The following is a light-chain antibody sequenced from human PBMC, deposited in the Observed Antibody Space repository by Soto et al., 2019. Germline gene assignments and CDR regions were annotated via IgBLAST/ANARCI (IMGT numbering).Light chain of an antibody. V-gene: IGKV1-39*01. CDR1: QSISNY. Sequence: DIQMTQSPSSLSASVGDRVTITCRASQSISNYLNWYQQKPGKAPKVLIYDASSLQGGVPARFSGSGSGTDFTLTISSLQPEDFATYYCQQSYTTPYSFGQGTKVDI. J-gene: IGKJ2*03. CDR2: DAS. CDR3: QQSYTTPYS.